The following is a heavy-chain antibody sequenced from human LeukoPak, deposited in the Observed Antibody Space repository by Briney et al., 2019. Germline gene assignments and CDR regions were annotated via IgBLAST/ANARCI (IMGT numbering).Heavy chain of an antibody. D-gene: IGHD3-22*01. Sequence: GGSLRLSCAASGFSFSNYGMSWVRQAPGKGLEWVSGISGRGGGSYYADSVKGRFTVSRDNSKNTLYLQMNSLRAEDTAVYFCAKDTTTYYNSSGSKIDYWGQGTLVTVSS. V-gene: IGHV3-23*01. J-gene: IGHJ4*02. CDR1: GFSFSNYG. CDR3: AKDTTTYYNSSGSKIDY. CDR2: ISGRGGGS.